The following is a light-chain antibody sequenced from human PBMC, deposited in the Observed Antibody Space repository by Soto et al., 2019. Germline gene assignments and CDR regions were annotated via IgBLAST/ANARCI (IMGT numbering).Light chain of an antibody. CDR2: LNSDGSH. CDR1: SGHSNYA. CDR3: QTWGSGIVV. J-gene: IGLJ2*01. Sequence: QPVLTQSPSASASLGASVKLTCTLSSGHSNYAIAWHQQQSEKGPRFLMNLNSDGSHSKGDGIPDRFSGSSSGAERYLTISSLQSEDEADYYSQTWGSGIVVFGGGTKLTVL. V-gene: IGLV4-69*01.